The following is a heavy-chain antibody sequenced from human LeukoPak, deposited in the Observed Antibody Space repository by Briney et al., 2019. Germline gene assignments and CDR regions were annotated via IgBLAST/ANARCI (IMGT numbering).Heavy chain of an antibody. CDR2: INTNTGNP. Sequence: VASVTVSFKASGYSFTTYAMNWVRPAPGQGLGWMGWINTNTGNPAYAQGFTGRFVFSLDTSVSTAYLQISSLKAEDTAVYYCARELLITRTWFDPWGQGTLVTVSS. CDR3: ARELLITRTWFDP. CDR1: GYSFTTYA. D-gene: IGHD3-22*01. J-gene: IGHJ5*02. V-gene: IGHV7-4-1*02.